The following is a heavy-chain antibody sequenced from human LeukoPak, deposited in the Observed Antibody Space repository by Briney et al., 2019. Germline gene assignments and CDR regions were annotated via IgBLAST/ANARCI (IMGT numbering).Heavy chain of an antibody. V-gene: IGHV3-66*04. CDR1: GFIVSTNY. J-gene: IGHJ4*02. CDR3: ARLSGYFDY. Sequence: GGSLRLSCAASGFIVSTNYMSWVRQAPGKGLEWVSVIYSGGITYYTDSVRGRFTISRDNSKNTLYLQMNSLRAEDTAVYYCARLSGYFDYWGQGTLVTVSS. CDR2: IYSGGIT. D-gene: IGHD3-10*01.